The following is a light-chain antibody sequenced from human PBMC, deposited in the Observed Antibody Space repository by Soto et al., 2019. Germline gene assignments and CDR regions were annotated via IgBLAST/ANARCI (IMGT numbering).Light chain of an antibody. CDR1: SSDIGGYNY. V-gene: IGLV2-14*01. J-gene: IGLJ2*01. CDR3: SSYASSSTI. CDR2: EVS. Sequence: QSALTQPASVSGSPGQSITISCTGTSSDIGGYNYVSWYQQHPGKAPKLIIYEVSNRPSGASNRFSGSKSGNTASLTISGLQAEDEADYYCSSYASSSTIFAGGTQLTVL.